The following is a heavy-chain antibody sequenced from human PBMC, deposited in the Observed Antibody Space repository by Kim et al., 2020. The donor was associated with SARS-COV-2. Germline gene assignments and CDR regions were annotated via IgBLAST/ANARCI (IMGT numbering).Heavy chain of an antibody. Sequence: ASVKVSCKASGYTFTSYGISWVRQAPGQGLEWMGWISAYNGNSNYAQKLQGRVTMTTDTSTSTAYMELRSLRSDDTAVYYCARKVCGGDCYDFDYWGQGTLVTVSS. J-gene: IGHJ4*02. D-gene: IGHD2-21*02. CDR3: ARKVCGGDCYDFDY. V-gene: IGHV1-18*01. CDR1: GYTFTSYG. CDR2: ISAYNGNS.